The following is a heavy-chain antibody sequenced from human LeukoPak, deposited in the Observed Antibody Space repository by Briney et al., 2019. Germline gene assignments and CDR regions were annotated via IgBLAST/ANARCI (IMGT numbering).Heavy chain of an antibody. CDR3: ARALPYYYDSSGYYWDFEY. CDR2: ISYDGSNK. V-gene: IGHV3-30-3*01. Sequence: GRSLRLSCAASGFIFNSFAMHWVRQAPGKGLEWVALISYDGSNKYYSDSVKGRFTISRDNSKNTLYLQMNSLRAEDTAVYYCARALPYYYDSSGYYWDFEYWGQGTLVTVSS. J-gene: IGHJ4*02. CDR1: GFIFNSFA. D-gene: IGHD3-22*01.